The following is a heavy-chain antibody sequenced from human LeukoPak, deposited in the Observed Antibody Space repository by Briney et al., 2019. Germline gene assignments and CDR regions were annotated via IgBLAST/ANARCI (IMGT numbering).Heavy chain of an antibody. Sequence: PGGSLRLSCAASGFTFSSFAMHWVRQAPGKGLEWVTLISYDGSKKYYADSVKGRFTISRDNSKDTLFLQMHSLRSEDTAVYYCARDRGMTTNSFDYWGQGTLVTVSS. CDR2: ISYDGSKK. D-gene: IGHD4-11*01. CDR3: ARDRGMTTNSFDY. CDR1: GFTFSSFA. J-gene: IGHJ4*02. V-gene: IGHV3-30*04.